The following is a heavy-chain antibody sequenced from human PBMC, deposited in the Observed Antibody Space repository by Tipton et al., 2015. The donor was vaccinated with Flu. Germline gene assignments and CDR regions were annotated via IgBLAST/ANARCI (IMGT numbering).Heavy chain of an antibody. CDR1: GGSISSSSYY. CDR3: ARVGGYSYGPVDP. J-gene: IGHJ5*02. D-gene: IGHD5-18*01. Sequence: LRLSCTVSGGSISSSSYYWGWNRQPPGKGLEWIGNIHYSGSTYYNPSLKSRVTISVDTSKNQFSLKLSSVTAADTAVYYCARVGGYSYGPVDPWGQGTLVTVSS. CDR2: IHYSGST. V-gene: IGHV4-39*07.